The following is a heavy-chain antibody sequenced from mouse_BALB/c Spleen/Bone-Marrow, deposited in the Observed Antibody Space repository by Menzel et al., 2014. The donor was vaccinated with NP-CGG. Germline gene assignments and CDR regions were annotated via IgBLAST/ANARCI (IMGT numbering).Heavy chain of an antibody. V-gene: IGHV1-26*01. CDR3: ARSRNFDY. Sequence: EVKLVESGPELVKPGASVKMSCKASGYTFTDYYMKWVKRSHGKSLEWIGDINPNNGDTFYNQKFKVKATLTVDKSSSTAYMQLNSLTSEDSAVYYCARSRNFDYWGQGTTLTVSS. D-gene: IGHD3-3*01. CDR2: INPNNGDT. CDR1: GYTFTDYY. J-gene: IGHJ2*01.